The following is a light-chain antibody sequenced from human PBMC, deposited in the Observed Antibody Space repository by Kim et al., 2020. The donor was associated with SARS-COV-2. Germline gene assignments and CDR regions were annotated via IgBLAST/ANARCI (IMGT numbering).Light chain of an antibody. J-gene: IGKJ1*01. V-gene: IGKV3-20*01. CDR1: QSVNNNY. Sequence: EIVLTQSPGTLSLSPGERATLSCRASQSVNNNYLAWYQHKPGQAPRLVIYGASSRGTGIPDRFSGSGSGTDFTLTISRLEPEDFAVYYCQQDGTAPRTFGQGTKVEIK. CDR2: GAS. CDR3: QQDGTAPRT.